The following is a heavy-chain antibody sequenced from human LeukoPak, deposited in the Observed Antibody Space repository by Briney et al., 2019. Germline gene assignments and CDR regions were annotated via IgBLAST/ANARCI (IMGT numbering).Heavy chain of an antibody. D-gene: IGHD5-18*01. Sequence: GASVKVSCKASGGTFISYAISWVRQAPGQGLEWMGGIIPIFGTANYAQKFQGRVTITTDESTSTAYMELSSLRPEDTAVYYCARGPPYSYRYGARTWGQGTLVTVSS. CDR3: ARGPPYSYRYGART. V-gene: IGHV1-69*05. CDR1: GGTFISYA. CDR2: IIPIFGTA. J-gene: IGHJ5*02.